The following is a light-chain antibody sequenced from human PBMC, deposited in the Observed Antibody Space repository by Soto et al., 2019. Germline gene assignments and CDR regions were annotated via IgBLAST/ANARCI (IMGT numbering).Light chain of an antibody. CDR1: QSVSSN. Sequence: IVMPPSTATMSVSPFEIATLYFRASQSVSSNLAWYQQKPGQAPRLLIYDASNRATGIPARFSGSGSGTDFTLTISSLEPEDFAVYYCQQRSNWITFGQGTRLEIK. CDR2: DAS. J-gene: IGKJ5*01. V-gene: IGKV3-11*01. CDR3: QQRSNWIT.